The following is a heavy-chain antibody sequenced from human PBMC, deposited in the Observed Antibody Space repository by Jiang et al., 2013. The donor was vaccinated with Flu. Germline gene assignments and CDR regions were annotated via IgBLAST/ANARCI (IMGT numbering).Heavy chain of an antibody. CDR2: INPNSGDT. D-gene: IGHD1-7*01. V-gene: IGHV1-2*02. J-gene: IGHJ4*02. CDR1: GYTFTGYY. CDR3: ARDPTNWDYYFDY. Sequence: SGAEVKKPGASVKVSCKASGYTFTGYYMHWVRQAPGQGLEWVGWINPNSGDTNYAQKFQGRVTMTRDTSISTAYMQLSRLRSDDAAVYSCARDPTNWDYYFDYWGQGTLVTVSS.